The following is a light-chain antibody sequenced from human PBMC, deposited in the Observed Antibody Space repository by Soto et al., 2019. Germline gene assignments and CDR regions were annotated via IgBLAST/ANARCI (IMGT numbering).Light chain of an antibody. Sequence: DIQMTQSPPSLFASVGARITITCRASQSISRYLNWYQHKPGKAPKLLINAASSLERGVPSRFSGGGSGTDFTLNISSLQPDDFATYYCQQNYRATPWTFGQGTKVDIK. CDR2: AAS. J-gene: IGKJ1*01. CDR1: QSISRY. V-gene: IGKV1-39*01. CDR3: QQNYRATPWT.